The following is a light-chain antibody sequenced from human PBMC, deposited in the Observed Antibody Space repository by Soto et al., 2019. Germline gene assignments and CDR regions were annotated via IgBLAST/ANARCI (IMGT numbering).Light chain of an antibody. J-gene: IGLJ1*01. CDR2: EVK. CDR3: SSYTTNNTGGYV. Sequence: QSALTQPASVSGSPGQSITISCTGTSSDVGAYNYVSWYQQYPGKAPKLMIYEVKNRPSGVSNRFSGSRSGSTASLTISGLQAEDEADYYGSSYTTNNTGGYVFGTGTKLTVL. V-gene: IGLV2-14*01. CDR1: SSDVGAYNY.